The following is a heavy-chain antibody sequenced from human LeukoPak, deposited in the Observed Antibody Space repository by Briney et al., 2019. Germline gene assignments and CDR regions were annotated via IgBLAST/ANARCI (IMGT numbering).Heavy chain of an antibody. J-gene: IGHJ6*02. CDR2: INPNSGGT. CDR1: VYTFTSYY. Sequence: ASVKVSSTASVYTFTSYYMHWVRQAPGQGLEWMGWINPNSGGTKYAQTSKGRVTMTRATSLRTAYMELSSLRSDDRAVYYCARDGDTYGYYYDSLDVWAQGTTVSVS. V-gene: IGHV1-2*02. D-gene: IGHD5-18*01. CDR3: ARDGDTYGYYYDSLDV.